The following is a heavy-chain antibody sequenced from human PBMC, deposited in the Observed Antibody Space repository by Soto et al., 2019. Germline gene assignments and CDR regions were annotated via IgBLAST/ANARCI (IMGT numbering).Heavy chain of an antibody. CDR1: GYSISSGYY. D-gene: IGHD6-19*01. CDR3: AGSIAVAGSGY. V-gene: IGHV4-38-2*01. Sequence: LSLTCAVSGYSISSGYYWGWIRQPPGKGLEWIGSIYHSGSTYYNPSLKSRVTISVDTSKNQFSLKLSSVTAADTVVYYCAGSIAVAGSGYWGQGTLVTVS. J-gene: IGHJ4*02. CDR2: IYHSGST.